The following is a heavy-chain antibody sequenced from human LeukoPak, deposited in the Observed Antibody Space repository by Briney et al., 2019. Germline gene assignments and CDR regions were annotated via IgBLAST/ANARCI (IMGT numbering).Heavy chain of an antibody. D-gene: IGHD3-22*01. CDR1: GFTFDDHG. V-gene: IGHV3-20*04. CDR2: LNWRGRST. J-gene: IGHJ4*02. CDR3: ARHYYDSSGYYSVNFFDY. Sequence: GGSVRLSCAASGFTFDDHGMSWVRHAPGKGLEWVSGLNWRGRSTGYADSVKGRFTISRDNAKNSLYLQMNSLTAEDTALYYCARHYYDSSGYYSVNFFDYWGQGTLVTVSS.